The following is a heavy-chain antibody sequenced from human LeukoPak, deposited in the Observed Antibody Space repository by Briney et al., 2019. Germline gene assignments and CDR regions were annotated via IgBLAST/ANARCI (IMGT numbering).Heavy chain of an antibody. J-gene: IGHJ3*02. CDR1: GGTFSSYA. V-gene: IGHV1-69*13. D-gene: IGHD4-17*01. CDR2: IIPIFGTA. CDR3: ARRDYGDLDAFDI. Sequence: SVKVSCKASGGTFSSYAISWVRQAPGQGLEWMGGIIPIFGTANYAQKFQGRVTITADESTSTAYMELSSLRSEDTAVYYCARRDYGDLDAFDIWGQGTMVTVSS.